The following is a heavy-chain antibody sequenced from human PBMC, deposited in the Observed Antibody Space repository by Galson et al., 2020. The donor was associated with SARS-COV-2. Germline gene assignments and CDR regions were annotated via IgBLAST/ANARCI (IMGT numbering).Heavy chain of an antibody. Sequence: GESLKISCAASGFTFSDYSMSWIRQAPGKGLEWVSYISSSSSYTNYADSVKGRFTISRDNAKNSLYLQMNSLRAEDTAVYYCARVIYCGGDCLYYFDYWGQGTLVTVSS. V-gene: IGHV3-11*06. CDR2: ISSSSSYT. J-gene: IGHJ4*02. CDR1: GFTFSDYS. CDR3: ARVIYCGGDCLYYFDY. D-gene: IGHD2-21*02.